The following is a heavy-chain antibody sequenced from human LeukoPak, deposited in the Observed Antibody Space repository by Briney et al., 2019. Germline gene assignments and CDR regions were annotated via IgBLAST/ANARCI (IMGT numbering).Heavy chain of an antibody. Sequence: KSSETLSLTCAVSGGSISSGGYSWSWIRQPPGKGLEWIGYIYHSGSTCYNPSLKSRVTISVDRSKNQFSLKLSSVTAADTAVYYCARSYGSGSGFDPWGQGTLVTVSS. V-gene: IGHV4-30-2*01. CDR2: IYHSGST. D-gene: IGHD3-10*01. CDR1: GGSISSGGYS. CDR3: ARSYGSGSGFDP. J-gene: IGHJ5*01.